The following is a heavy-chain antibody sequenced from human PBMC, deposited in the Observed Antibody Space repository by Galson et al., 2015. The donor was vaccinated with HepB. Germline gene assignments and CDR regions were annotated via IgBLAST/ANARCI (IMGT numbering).Heavy chain of an antibody. D-gene: IGHD2-2*02. V-gene: IGHV1-69*13. CDR1: GGTFSSYA. CDR2: IIPIFGTA. J-gene: IGHJ4*02. Sequence: SVKVSCKASGGTFSSYAISWVRQAPGQGLEWMGGIIPIFGTANYAQKFQGRVTITADESTSTAYMELSSLRSEDTAVYYCASSCSTSCYTKALDDYWGQGTLVTVSS. CDR3: ASSCSTSCYTKALDDY.